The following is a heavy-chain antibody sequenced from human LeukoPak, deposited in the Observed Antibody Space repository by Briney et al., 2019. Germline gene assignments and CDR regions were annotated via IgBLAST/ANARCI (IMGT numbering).Heavy chain of an antibody. V-gene: IGHV4-34*01. CDR1: GGSFSGYY. CDR2: INHSGST. CDR3: ARVPGYCSSTSCYVVGYYWYFDL. D-gene: IGHD2-2*01. J-gene: IGHJ2*01. Sequence: SETLSLTCAVGGGSFSGYYWSWIRQPPGKGLEWIGEINHSGSTNYNPSLKSRVTISVDTSKNQFSLKLSSVTAADTAVYYCARVPGYCSSTSCYVVGYYWYFDLWGRGTLVTVSS.